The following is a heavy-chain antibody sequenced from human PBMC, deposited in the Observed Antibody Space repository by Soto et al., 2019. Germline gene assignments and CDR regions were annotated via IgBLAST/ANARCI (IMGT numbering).Heavy chain of an antibody. CDR3: ARVYSSSSGYYYYYVMDV. CDR1: GFTFSSYW. Sequence: EVQLVESGGGLVQPGGSLRLSCAASGFTFSSYWMSWVRQAPGKGLEWVANIKQDGSEKYYVDSVKGRFTISRDTAKNSLYLQMNSLRAEDTAVYYCARVYSSSSGYYYYYVMDVWGKGTTVTVSS. V-gene: IGHV3-7*03. D-gene: IGHD6-6*01. CDR2: IKQDGSEK. J-gene: IGHJ6*04.